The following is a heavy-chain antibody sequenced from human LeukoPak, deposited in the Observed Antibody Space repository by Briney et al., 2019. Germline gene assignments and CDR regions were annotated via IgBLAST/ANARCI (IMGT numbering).Heavy chain of an antibody. Sequence: TGGSLRLSCAASGFTFSSYSMNWVRQAPGKGLEWVSSISSSSSYIYYADSVKGRFTISRDNAKNSLYLQMNSLRAEDTAVYYCVVAGRTYYYDSSPNYAFDIWGQGTMVTVSS. D-gene: IGHD3-22*01. CDR2: ISSSSSYI. CDR1: GFTFSSYS. J-gene: IGHJ3*02. V-gene: IGHV3-21*01. CDR3: VVAGRTYYYDSSPNYAFDI.